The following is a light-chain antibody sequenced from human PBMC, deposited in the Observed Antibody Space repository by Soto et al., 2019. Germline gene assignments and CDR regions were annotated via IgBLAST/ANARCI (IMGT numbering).Light chain of an antibody. CDR2: LNSDGSH. CDR3: QTWGTGPHVV. CDR1: SGPSSYA. J-gene: IGLJ2*01. Sequence: QPVLTQSPSASASVGASVKLTCTLSSGPSSYAIAWHQQQPEKAPRYLMKLNSDGSHSKGDGIPDRFSGSSSGAEHYLTISTLQSEDEADYYCQTWGTGPHVVFGGGTKLTVL. V-gene: IGLV4-69*01.